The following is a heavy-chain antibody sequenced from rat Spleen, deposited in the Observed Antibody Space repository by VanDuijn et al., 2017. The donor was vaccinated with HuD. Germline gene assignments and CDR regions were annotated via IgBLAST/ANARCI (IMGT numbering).Heavy chain of an antibody. Sequence: EVQPVESDGDLVQPGRSLKLSCAASGFTFSDYYMPSVRPAPTMGLAWVATVRSDGGRNFYRDSVRGRFAISSDNTKTTLYLQMDSLRSEDTATYYCTRHDYPGVTTNWFAYWGQGTLVTVSS. CDR1: GFTFSDYY. D-gene: IGHD1-4*01. CDR3: TRHDYPGVTTNWFAY. V-gene: IGHV5-29*01. CDR2: VRSDGGRN. J-gene: IGHJ3*01.